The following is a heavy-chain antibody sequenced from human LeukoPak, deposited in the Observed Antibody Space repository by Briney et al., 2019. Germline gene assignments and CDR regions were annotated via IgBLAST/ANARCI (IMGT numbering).Heavy chain of an antibody. CDR1: GGSISSYY. Sequence: SETLSLTCTVSGGSISSYYWSWIRQPPGKGLEWIGYIYYSGSTNYNPSLKSRVTISVDTSKNQFSLKLSSVTAADTAVYYCASQQYSGSYSGPLLDAFDIWGQGTMVTVSS. D-gene: IGHD1-26*01. J-gene: IGHJ3*02. V-gene: IGHV4-59*08. CDR3: ASQQYSGSYSGPLLDAFDI. CDR2: IYYSGST.